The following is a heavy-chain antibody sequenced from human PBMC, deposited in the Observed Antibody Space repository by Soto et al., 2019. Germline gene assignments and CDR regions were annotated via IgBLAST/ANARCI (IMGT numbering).Heavy chain of an antibody. Sequence: QVQLVQSGAEVKKPGASVKVSCKASGYTFTSCDINWVRHATGQGLEWMGWMNPSSGNTDYAQKFQGRVTMTRDTSITTAYMELSSLRSADTAVYYCVRVMSASGNGWFDPWGQGTLVTVSS. J-gene: IGHJ5*02. CDR1: GYTFTSCD. D-gene: IGHD6-13*01. CDR2: MNPSSGNT. V-gene: IGHV1-8*01. CDR3: VRVMSASGNGWFDP.